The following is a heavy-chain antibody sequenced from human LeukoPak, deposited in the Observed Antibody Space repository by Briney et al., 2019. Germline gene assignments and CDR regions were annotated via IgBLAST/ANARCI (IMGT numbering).Heavy chain of an antibody. CDR1: GLTFDDYA. J-gene: IGHJ4*02. CDR3: AKDIGSVITAAFDY. D-gene: IGHD3-22*01. CDR2: ISWNSGSI. V-gene: IGHV3-9*01. Sequence: GRSLRLSCAASGLTFDDYAMHWVRQAPGKGLEWVSGISWNSGSIGYADSVKGRFTISRDNAKNSLYLQMNSLRAEDTALYYCAKDIGSVITAAFDYWGQGTLVTVSS.